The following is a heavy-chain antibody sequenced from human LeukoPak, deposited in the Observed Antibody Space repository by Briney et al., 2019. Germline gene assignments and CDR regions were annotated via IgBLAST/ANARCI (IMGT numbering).Heavy chain of an antibody. CDR3: ARAEGYADDFDY. V-gene: IGHV3-33*01. CDR2: IWYDGSNK. J-gene: IGHJ4*02. D-gene: IGHD5-18*01. CDR1: GFTFGSDG. Sequence: QPGRSLRLSCAASGFTFGSDGMHWVRQAPGKGLEWVAVIWYDGSNKYYADSVKGRFTISRDNSKNTLYLQMNSLRAEDTAVYYCARAEGYADDFDYWGQGTLVTVSS.